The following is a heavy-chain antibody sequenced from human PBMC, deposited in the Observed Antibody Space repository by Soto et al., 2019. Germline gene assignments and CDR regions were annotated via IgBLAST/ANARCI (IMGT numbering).Heavy chain of an antibody. V-gene: IGHV1-8*01. CDR1: GYTFTSYD. J-gene: IGHJ5*02. CDR2: MNPNSGNT. D-gene: IGHD3-9*01. Sequence: ASVKVSCKASGYTFTSYDINWVRQATGQGLEWMGWMNPNSGNTGYSQKFQGRVTITRDTSASTAYMELSSLRSEDTAVYYCARANYDILTGYSLNWFDPWGQGTLVTVSS. CDR3: ARANYDILTGYSLNWFDP.